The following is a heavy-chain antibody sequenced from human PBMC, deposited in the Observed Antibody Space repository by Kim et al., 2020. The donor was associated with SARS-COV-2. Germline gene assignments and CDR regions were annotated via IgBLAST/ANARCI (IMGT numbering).Heavy chain of an antibody. CDR2: IYSGGST. J-gene: IGHJ6*02. V-gene: IGHV3-53*04. CDR3: ARDRYYGSGSYYRGSYYYGMDV. D-gene: IGHD3-10*01. CDR1: GFTVSSNY. Sequence: GGSLRLSCAASGFTVSSNYMSWVRQAPGKGLEWVSVIYSGGSTYYADSVKGRFTISRHNSKNTLYLQMNSLRAEDTAVYYCARDRYYGSGSYYRGSYYYGMDVWGQGTTVTVSS.